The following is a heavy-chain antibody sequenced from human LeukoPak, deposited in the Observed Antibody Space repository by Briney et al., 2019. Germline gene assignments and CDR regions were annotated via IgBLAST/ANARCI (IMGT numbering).Heavy chain of an antibody. CDR2: IYYSGST. D-gene: IGHD3-10*01. CDR3: ARNYYGSGSEFDY. V-gene: IGHV4-39*07. J-gene: IGHJ4*02. Sequence: SETLSLTCTVSGGSISNSSYYWGWIRQPPGKGLEWIGSIYYSGSTYYNPSLKSRVTISVDTSKNQFSLKLISVTAADTAVYYCARNYYGSGSEFDYWGQGTLVTVSS. CDR1: GGSISNSSYY.